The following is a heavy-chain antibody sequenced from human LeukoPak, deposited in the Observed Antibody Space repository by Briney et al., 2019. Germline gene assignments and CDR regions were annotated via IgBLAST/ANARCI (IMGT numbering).Heavy chain of an antibody. CDR2: IFVSGGSP. J-gene: IGHJ4*02. CDR3: GKTTVGYSSGQKPAWPVDY. CDR1: GFTFSIHS. V-gene: IGHV3-23*01. D-gene: IGHD5-18*01. Sequence: GGSLRLAWQASGFTFSIHSTYCVSQPPGKGLGWVAGIFVSGGSPHYADPVKGGFTICRDNSRNKVYMQIKSLRAEDTAVYYCGKTTVGYSSGQKPAWPVDYWGQGTLVTVSS.